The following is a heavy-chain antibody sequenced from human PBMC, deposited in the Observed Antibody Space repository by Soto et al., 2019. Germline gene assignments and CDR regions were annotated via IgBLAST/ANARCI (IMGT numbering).Heavy chain of an antibody. CDR2: IVSSSSYI. J-gene: IGHJ3*02. D-gene: IGHD2-2*01. CDR3: ARDSYCSSTSCYADAFDI. V-gene: IGHV3-21*01. Sequence: EVQLVESGGGLVKPGGSLRLSCAASGFTFSSYSMNWVRQAPGKGLEWVSSIVSSSSYIYYADSVKGRFTISRDNAKNSLYLEMNSLRAEDTAVYYCARDSYCSSTSCYADAFDIWGQGTMVTVSS. CDR1: GFTFSSYS.